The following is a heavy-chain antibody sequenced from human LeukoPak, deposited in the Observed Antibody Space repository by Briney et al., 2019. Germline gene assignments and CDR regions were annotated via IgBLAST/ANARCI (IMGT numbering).Heavy chain of an antibody. CDR2: IYHSGST. Sequence: PSETLSLTCTVSGGSISSGGYYWSWIRQPPGKGLEWIGYIYHSGSTYYNPSLKSRVTISVDRSKNQFSLKLSSVTAADTAVYYCARAPRSYAFDIWGQGTMVTVSS. CDR1: GGSISSGGYY. CDR3: ARAPRSYAFDI. J-gene: IGHJ3*02. V-gene: IGHV4-30-2*01.